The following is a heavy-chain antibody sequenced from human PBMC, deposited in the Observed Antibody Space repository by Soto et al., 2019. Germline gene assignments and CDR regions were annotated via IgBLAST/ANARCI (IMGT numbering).Heavy chain of an antibody. CDR1: GGTFSSYT. D-gene: IGHD2-2*01. CDR3: ARSSLYQRTTNNWFDP. V-gene: IGHV1-69*02. CDR2: IIPLLGIA. Sequence: QVQLVQSGAEVKKPGSSVKVSCKASGGTFSSYTISWVRQAPGQGLEWMGRIIPLLGIANYAQKFQGRVTITADKSTSTAYMELSSLRSEDTAVYYCARSSLYQRTTNNWFDPWGQGTLVTVSS. J-gene: IGHJ5*02.